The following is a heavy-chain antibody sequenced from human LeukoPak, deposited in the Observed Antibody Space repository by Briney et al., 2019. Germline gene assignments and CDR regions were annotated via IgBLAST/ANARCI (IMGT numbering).Heavy chain of an antibody. CDR1: GGSIGSYY. J-gene: IGHJ6*02. CDR2: IYYSGNT. Sequence: SETLSLTCTVSGGSIGSYYWSWLRQPPGKGLEWIGYIYYSGNTNYNPSLKSRVTMSIDRSKNQFSLKLTSVTAADTAVYYCARHGTSSYYYYAMDVWGQGTTVTVSS. V-gene: IGHV4-59*08. D-gene: IGHD1-26*01. CDR3: ARHGTSSYYYYAMDV.